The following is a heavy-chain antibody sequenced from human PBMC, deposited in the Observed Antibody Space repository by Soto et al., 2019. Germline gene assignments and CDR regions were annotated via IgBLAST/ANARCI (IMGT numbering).Heavy chain of an antibody. CDR2: INPNGGRT. CDR1: GYTFTAYY. V-gene: IGHV1-2*04. D-gene: IGHD1-7*01. J-gene: IGHJ5*02. Sequence: QVQLVQSGAELKEPGAAVKVSCKTSGYTFTAYYIHWVRQAPGQGLEWMGWINPNGGRTKYAQKFQAWVTMTRDTSISTAYMELGSLRSDDTAVYYCVRGGTTNYFAPWGPGTLVTVSS. CDR3: VRGGTTNYFAP.